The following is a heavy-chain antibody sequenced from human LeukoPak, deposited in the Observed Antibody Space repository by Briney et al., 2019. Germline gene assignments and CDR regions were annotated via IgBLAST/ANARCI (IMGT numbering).Heavy chain of an antibody. CDR1: GSTFDDYA. J-gene: IGHJ3*02. CDR3: ARDRRDGYFGDAFDI. D-gene: IGHD5-24*01. CDR2: ISWNSGTI. Sequence: PGGSLRLSCAPSGSTFDDYAMYWVRQVPGKGLEWVSGISWNSGTIGYADSVKGRFTISRDNAKTSLYLQMNSLRAEDMALYYCARDRRDGYFGDAFDIWGQGTMVTVSS. V-gene: IGHV3-9*03.